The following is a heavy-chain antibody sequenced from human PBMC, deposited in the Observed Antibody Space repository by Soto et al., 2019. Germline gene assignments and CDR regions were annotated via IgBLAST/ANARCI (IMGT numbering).Heavy chain of an antibody. V-gene: IGHV3-11*01. Sequence: GGSLRLSCAASGFTFSDYYMSWIRQAPGKGLEWVSYISSSGSTIYYADSVKGRFTISRDNAKNSLYLQMNSLRAEDTAVYYCARSGPSWLRYGPVGLYFDYWGQGTLVTVSS. J-gene: IGHJ4*02. CDR3: ARSGPSWLRYGPVGLYFDY. CDR1: GFTFSDYY. CDR2: ISSSGSTI. D-gene: IGHD5-12*01.